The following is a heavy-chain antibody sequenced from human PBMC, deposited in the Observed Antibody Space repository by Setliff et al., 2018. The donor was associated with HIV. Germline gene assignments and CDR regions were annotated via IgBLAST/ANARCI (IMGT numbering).Heavy chain of an antibody. CDR2: INPNTGDT. J-gene: IGHJ4*02. CDR1: GYTFTGYF. V-gene: IGHV1-2*06. CDR3: ARSLREYSYGSPDY. D-gene: IGHD5-18*01. Sequence: ASVKVSCKASGYTFTGYFIHWVRQAPGQGLEWMGRINPNTGDTNYAQKFQDRVTISRDIHANTAYMELSSLRSEDTAIYYCARSLREYSYGSPDYWGPGTLVTSPQ.